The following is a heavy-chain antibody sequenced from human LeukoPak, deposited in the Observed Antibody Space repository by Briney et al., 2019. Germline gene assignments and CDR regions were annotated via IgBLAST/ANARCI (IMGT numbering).Heavy chain of an antibody. Sequence: PGGSLRLSCATSGFIFDDYGMSWVRQAPGKGLEWVSGINWNGGSTVYADSLKGRFTISRDNARNSLYLQMNSLRAEDTALYYCARAAYYDSSGYYDPFDYWGQGTLVTVSS. CDR2: INWNGGST. CDR1: GFIFDDYG. J-gene: IGHJ4*02. V-gene: IGHV3-20*04. D-gene: IGHD3-22*01. CDR3: ARAAYYDSSGYYDPFDY.